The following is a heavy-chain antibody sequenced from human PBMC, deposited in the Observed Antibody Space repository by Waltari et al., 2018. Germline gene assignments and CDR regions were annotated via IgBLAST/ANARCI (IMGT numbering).Heavy chain of an antibody. CDR3: ARREETFSFDY. J-gene: IGHJ4*02. Sequence: QLQLQESGPGLVKPSETLSLTCTVSGGSISSSSYYWGWIRQPPGKGLEWIGSIYYSGSTYYNPSLKSRVTISVDTSKNQFSLKLSSVTAADTAVYYCARREETFSFDYWGQGTLVTVSS. D-gene: IGHD1-26*01. CDR2: IYYSGST. V-gene: IGHV4-39*07. CDR1: GGSISSSSYY.